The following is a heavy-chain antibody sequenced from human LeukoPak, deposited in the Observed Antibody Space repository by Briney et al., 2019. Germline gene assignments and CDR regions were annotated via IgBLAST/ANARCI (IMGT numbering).Heavy chain of an antibody. CDR1: GFTFSDYY. CDR3: ARARGLEAAIKNFDY. CDR2: IDPDGSAT. V-gene: IGHV3-7*01. J-gene: IGHJ4*02. D-gene: IGHD2-2*01. Sequence: PGGSLRLSCAASGFTFSDYYMSWIRQAPGKGLEWVANIDPDGSATYYGDSARGRFSISRDNANNSLFLHMDSLKVDDTAIYFCARARGLEAAIKNFDYWGQGTPVTVSS.